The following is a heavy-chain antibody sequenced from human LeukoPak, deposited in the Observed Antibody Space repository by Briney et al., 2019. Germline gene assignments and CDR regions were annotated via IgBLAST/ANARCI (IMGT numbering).Heavy chain of an antibody. CDR3: ARVAGIAVAGLDY. Sequence: SETLSLTCTVSGASISSYYWSWIRQPPGKGLEWIGEINHSGSTNYNPSLKSRVTISVDTSKNQFSLKLSSVTAADAAVYYCARVAGIAVAGLDYWGQGTLVTVSS. CDR2: INHSGST. D-gene: IGHD6-19*01. CDR1: GASISSYY. J-gene: IGHJ4*02. V-gene: IGHV4-34*01.